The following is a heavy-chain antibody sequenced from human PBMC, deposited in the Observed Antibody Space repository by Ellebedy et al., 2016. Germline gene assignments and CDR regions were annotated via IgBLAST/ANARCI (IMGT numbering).Heavy chain of an antibody. CDR1: GDSLSNRGAY. J-gene: IGHJ5*02. CDR2: VYYSGST. Sequence: SETLSLTXTVSGDSLSNRGAYWTWIRQPPGRGLEWIGYVYYSGSTKLNPSLKSRVIMSADTSRNQVSLKLTSVTSADTAIYYCARGLYFDSSGYHYWFDPWGQGTLVTVSS. D-gene: IGHD3-22*01. V-gene: IGHV4-61*08. CDR3: ARGLYFDSSGYHYWFDP.